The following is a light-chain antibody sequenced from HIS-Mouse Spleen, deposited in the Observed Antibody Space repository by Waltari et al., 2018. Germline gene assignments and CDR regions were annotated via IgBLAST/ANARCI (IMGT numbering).Light chain of an antibody. Sequence: EIVLTQSPGTLSLSPGERATLSCRASQSVSSSYLAWYQQKPGQAPRLLIYGASSRATGIPDRFSGSGSGTDFTLTIGRLEPEDFAVYYCQQYGSSSALTFGGGTKVEIK. CDR3: QQYGSSSALT. CDR2: GAS. CDR1: QSVSSSY. J-gene: IGKJ4*01. V-gene: IGKV3-20*01.